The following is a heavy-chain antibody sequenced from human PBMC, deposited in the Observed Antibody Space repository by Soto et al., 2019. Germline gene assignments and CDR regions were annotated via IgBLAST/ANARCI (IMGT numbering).Heavy chain of an antibody. CDR1: GFNVGSFA. D-gene: IGHD3-3*01. CDR3: VKDRHDEN. Sequence: SYSVSGFNVGSFARHWVLQAPGKGLEYVASISSEGPSTYYADSVKGRFIISRDNSKYTLYLHMSSLRAEDTAVCYCVKDRHDENWGKRFLVAVS. J-gene: IGHJ4*02. V-gene: IGHV3-64D*06. CDR2: ISSEGPST.